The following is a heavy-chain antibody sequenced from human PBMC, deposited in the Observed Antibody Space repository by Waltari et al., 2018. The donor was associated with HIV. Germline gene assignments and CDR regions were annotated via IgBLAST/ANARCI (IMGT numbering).Heavy chain of an antibody. D-gene: IGHD1-26*01. CDR2: IKEDGTEK. V-gene: IGHV3-7*01. CDR3: AREIGGNYYDYYFDY. J-gene: IGHJ4*02. CDR1: GFTFNSYR. Sequence: EVQLVESGGGLVQPGGSLRLSCAASGFTFNSYRMNWVRQAPGKGLEWVANIKEDGTEKDYVDSVKGRFTISRDNAQNSLYLQLNSLRAEDTAVYYCAREIGGNYYDYYFDYWGQGARVTVSS.